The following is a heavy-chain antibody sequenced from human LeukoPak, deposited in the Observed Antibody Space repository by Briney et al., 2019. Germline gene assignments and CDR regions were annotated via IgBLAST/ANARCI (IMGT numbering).Heavy chain of an antibody. J-gene: IGHJ6*03. Sequence: SETLSLTCTVSGGSISVYYCTWIRQSPGKGLEWIGYISYRGTTNYNPSLKSRVTISEGTSKNQFSLRLSSVTAADTAVYYCARALYRFGSEDYYYYYMDVWGKGTRSPSP. D-gene: IGHD3-10*01. CDR3: ARALYRFGSEDYYYYYMDV. CDR2: ISYRGTT. CDR1: GGSISVYY. V-gene: IGHV4-59*01.